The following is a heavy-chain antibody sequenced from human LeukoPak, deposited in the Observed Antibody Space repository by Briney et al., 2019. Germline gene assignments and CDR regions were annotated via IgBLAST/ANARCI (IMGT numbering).Heavy chain of an antibody. J-gene: IGHJ4*02. D-gene: IGHD1-26*01. CDR1: GFTFSAYW. Sequence: PGGSLRPSCAAAGFTFSAYWMTWVRQFPGQGLEWVANIKQDGSESYYVGSVKGRFTISRDNAKQSLYLGMDSLRVEDTAVYYCARVGAWDLQRVFDHWGQGALVTVSS. V-gene: IGHV3-7*01. CDR2: IKQDGSES. CDR3: ARVGAWDLQRVFDH.